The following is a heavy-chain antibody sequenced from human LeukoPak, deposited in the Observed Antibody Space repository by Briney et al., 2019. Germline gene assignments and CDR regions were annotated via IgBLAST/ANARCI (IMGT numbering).Heavy chain of an antibody. D-gene: IGHD3-3*01. CDR1: GGSISSYY. CDR3: ARAPLGYYDFWSGYWGPDYYYYMDV. CDR2: IYYSGST. V-gene: IGHV4-59*01. Sequence: SETLSLTCTVSGGSISSYYWSWLRQPPGKGLEWIGYIYYSGSTNYNPSLKSRVTISVDTSKNQFSLKLSSVTAADTAVYYCARAPLGYYDFWSGYWGPDYYYYMDVWGKGTTVTVSS. J-gene: IGHJ6*03.